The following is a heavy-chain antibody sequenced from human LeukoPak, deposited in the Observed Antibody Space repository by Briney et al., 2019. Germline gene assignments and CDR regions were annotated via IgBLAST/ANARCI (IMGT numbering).Heavy chain of an antibody. Sequence: GGSLRLSCAASGFTFSSYAMSWVRQAPGKGLEWVSAISGSGGSTYYADSVKGRFTISRDNSKNTLYLQMNSLRAEDTAVYYCAKRVPAAQYVYWYFDLWGRGTLVTVSS. J-gene: IGHJ2*01. CDR3: AKRVPAAQYVYWYFDL. CDR2: ISGSGGST. D-gene: IGHD2-2*01. CDR1: GFTFSSYA. V-gene: IGHV3-23*01.